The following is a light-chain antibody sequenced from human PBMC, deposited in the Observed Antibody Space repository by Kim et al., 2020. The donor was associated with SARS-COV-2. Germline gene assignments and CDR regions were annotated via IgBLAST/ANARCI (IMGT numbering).Light chain of an antibody. J-gene: IGKJ2*01. Sequence: LSPGESATLSCRASQSVRSAYLVWYQQKPGQAPRLLIYAASSRATGIPDRFNGSGSGTDFTLTISRLEPEDFAVYYCQHYGNSPYTFGQGTKLEI. CDR2: AAS. CDR1: QSVRSAY. CDR3: QHYGNSPYT. V-gene: IGKV3-20*01.